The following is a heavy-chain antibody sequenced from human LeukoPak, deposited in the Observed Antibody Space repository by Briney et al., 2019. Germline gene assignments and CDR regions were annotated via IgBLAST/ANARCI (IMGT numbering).Heavy chain of an antibody. CDR2: ISYDGSNK. Sequence: GGSLRLSCAASGFTFSSYGMHWVRQAPGKGLEWVAVISYDGSNKYYADSVKGRFTISRDNSKNTLYLQTNSLRAEDTAVYYCAKDRRYYDSSGAIWGQGTMVTVSS. V-gene: IGHV3-30*18. D-gene: IGHD3-22*01. CDR3: AKDRRYYDSSGAI. CDR1: GFTFSSYG. J-gene: IGHJ3*02.